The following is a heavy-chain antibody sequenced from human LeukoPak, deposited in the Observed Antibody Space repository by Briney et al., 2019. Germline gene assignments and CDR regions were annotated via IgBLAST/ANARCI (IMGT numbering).Heavy chain of an antibody. J-gene: IGHJ4*02. CDR1: GFIFSNYA. Sequence: HSGGSLRLSCAASGFIFSNYAMYWVRQAPGKGLEWVSAISGRSNNTYYADSVKGRFTISRDSSKNTLYLQMNSLRADDTAVYYCAKWGGYDVLTGYYVSDFWGQGTLVTVSS. V-gene: IGHV3-23*01. CDR3: AKWGGYDVLTGYYVSDF. CDR2: ISGRSNNT. D-gene: IGHD3-9*01.